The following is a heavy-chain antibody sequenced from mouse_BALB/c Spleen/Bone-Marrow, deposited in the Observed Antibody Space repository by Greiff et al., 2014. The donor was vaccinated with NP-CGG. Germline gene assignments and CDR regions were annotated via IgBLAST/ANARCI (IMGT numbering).Heavy chain of an antibody. D-gene: IGHD2-1*01. CDR1: GYTFTEYT. J-gene: IGHJ2*01. CDR3: ARKVYYGNFHFDY. V-gene: IGHV1-18*01. Sequence: EVQLQQSGPELVKPGASVKISCKTSGYTFTEYTMHWVKQSHGKSLEWIGGINPNNGGTLYNQKFKGKATLTVDEASSTAYMELRSLTSEDSAVYYCARKVYYGNFHFDYWGQGTTLTVSS. CDR2: INPNNGGT.